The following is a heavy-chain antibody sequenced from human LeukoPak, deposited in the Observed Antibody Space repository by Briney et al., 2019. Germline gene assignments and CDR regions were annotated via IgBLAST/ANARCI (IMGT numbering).Heavy chain of an antibody. D-gene: IGHD3-3*01. CDR2: INPNSGGT. J-gene: IGHJ3*02. CDR1: GYTFTGYY. V-gene: IGHV1-2*02. CDR3: ARDRDVLRFLEWLYYDAFDI. Sequence: ASVKVSCKASGYTFTGYYMHWVRQAPGQGLEWMGWINPNSGGTNYAQKFQSRVTMTRDTSISTAYMELSRLRSDDTAVYYCARDRDVLRFLEWLYYDAFDIWGQGTMVTVSS.